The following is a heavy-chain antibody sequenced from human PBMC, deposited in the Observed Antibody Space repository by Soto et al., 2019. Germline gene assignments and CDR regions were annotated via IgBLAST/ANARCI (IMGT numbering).Heavy chain of an antibody. CDR2: IIPIFGTA. D-gene: IGHD6-13*01. J-gene: IGHJ4*02. CDR1: GGTFSSYA. V-gene: IGHV1-69*01. Sequence: QVQLVQSGAEVKKPGSSVKVSCKASGGTFSSYAISWVRQAPGQGLEWMGGIIPIFGTANYAQKFQGRVTITADESTSTGNMELSSLRSEDTAVYYCAGEKAAAGKKLSYFDYWGQGTLVTVSS. CDR3: AGEKAAAGKKLSYFDY.